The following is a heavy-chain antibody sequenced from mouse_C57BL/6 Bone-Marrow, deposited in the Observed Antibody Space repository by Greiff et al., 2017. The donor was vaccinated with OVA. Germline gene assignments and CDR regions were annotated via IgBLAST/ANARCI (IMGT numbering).Heavy chain of an antibody. J-gene: IGHJ4*01. CDR3: ASIYYGNYGYAMDY. CDR1: GYTFTDYY. V-gene: IGHV1-76*01. Sequence: VKLQQSGAELVRPGASVKLSCKASGYTFTDYYINWVKQRPGQGLEWIARIYPGSGNTYYNEKFKGKATLTAEKSSSTAYMQLSSLTSEDSAVYFCASIYYGNYGYAMDYWGQGTSVTVSS. CDR2: IYPGSGNT. D-gene: IGHD2-1*01.